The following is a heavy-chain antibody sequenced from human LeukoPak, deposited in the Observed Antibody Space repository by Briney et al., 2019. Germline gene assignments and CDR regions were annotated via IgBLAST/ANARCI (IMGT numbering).Heavy chain of an antibody. Sequence: SETLSLTCAVYGGSFSGYYWSWIRQPPGKGLEWIRKINHSGSTNYNPSLKSRVTISVDTSKNQFSLKLSSVTAADTAVYYCARDLNWETYWGQGTLVTVSS. CDR2: INHSGST. CDR3: ARDLNWETY. CDR1: GGSFSGYY. D-gene: IGHD1-1*01. J-gene: IGHJ4*02. V-gene: IGHV4-34*01.